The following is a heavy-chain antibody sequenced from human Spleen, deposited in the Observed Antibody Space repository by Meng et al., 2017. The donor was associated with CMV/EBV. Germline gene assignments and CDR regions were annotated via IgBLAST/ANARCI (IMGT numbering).Heavy chain of an antibody. D-gene: IGHD6-13*01. J-gene: IGHJ2*01. Sequence: ASGFTFSLCGMHWVRQAPGKGLEWVAVISDDGTNKFYGDSVKGRHTISRDNSKNTLYLQMNSLRPEDTAIYYCAKEHYSLPPGYIDLWGRGTLVTVSS. CDR3: AKEHYSLPPGYIDL. CDR1: GFTFSLCG. CDR2: ISDDGTNK. V-gene: IGHV3-30*18.